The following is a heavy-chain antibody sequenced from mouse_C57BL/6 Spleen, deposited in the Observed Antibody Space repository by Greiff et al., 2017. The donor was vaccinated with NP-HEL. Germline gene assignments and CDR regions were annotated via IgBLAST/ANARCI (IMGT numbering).Heavy chain of an antibody. D-gene: IGHD1-1*01. CDR1: GYTFTSYW. Sequence: VQLQQSGAELVKPGASVKLSCKASGYTFTSYWMHWVKQRPGRGLEWIGRIDPNSGGTKYNEKFKSQATLTVDKPSSTASMQLSSLTSEDSAVDYCARSGVTTRVFDYWGQGTTLTVAS. CDR3: ARSGVTTRVFDY. V-gene: IGHV1-72*01. CDR2: IDPNSGGT. J-gene: IGHJ2*01.